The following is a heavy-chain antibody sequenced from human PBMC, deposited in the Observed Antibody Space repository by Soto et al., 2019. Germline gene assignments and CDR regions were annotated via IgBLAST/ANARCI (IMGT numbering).Heavy chain of an antibody. J-gene: IGHJ5*01. CDR2: IFYSEST. V-gene: IGHV4-39*01. Sequence: WEALSHSCTVSAGSISTTTYYVGWIRQHQGKGREWTGSIFYSESTYYKPSHQGRVAISVDAPKTQLCLKLTSLTAADTAVYYCASGPPQGLPELWFETWDPRTLGT. D-gene: IGHD1-7*01. CDR3: ASGPPQGLPELWFET. CDR1: AGSISTTTYY.